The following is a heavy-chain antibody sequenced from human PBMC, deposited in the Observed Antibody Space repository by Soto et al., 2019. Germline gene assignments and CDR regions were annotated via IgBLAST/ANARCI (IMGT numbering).Heavy chain of an antibody. J-gene: IGHJ6*02. V-gene: IGHV4-4*02. CDR2: IYHSGST. CDR1: GGSISSSNW. D-gene: IGHD3-3*01. CDR3: ARVVGRFLEWLLTPRYYYGMDV. Sequence: SETLSLTCAVPGGSISSSNWWSCVRQPPGKGLEWIGEIYHSGSTNYNPSLKSRVTISVDKSKNQFSLKLSSVTAADTAVYYCARVVGRFLEWLLTPRYYYGMDVWGQGTTVTVSS.